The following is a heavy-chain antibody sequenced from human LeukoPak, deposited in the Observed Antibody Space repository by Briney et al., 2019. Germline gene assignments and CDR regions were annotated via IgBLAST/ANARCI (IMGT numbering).Heavy chain of an antibody. CDR3: AREWVVITAKRFDP. Sequence: PQTLSLTCTVSGGSISSGDYYWSWIRQPPGKGLEWIGYIYYSGSTYYNPSLKSRVTISVDTSKNQFSLKLSSVTAADTAVYYCAREWVVITAKRFDPWGQGTLVTVSS. CDR1: GGSISSGDYY. V-gene: IGHV4-30-4*01. CDR2: IYYSGST. D-gene: IGHD3-22*01. J-gene: IGHJ5*02.